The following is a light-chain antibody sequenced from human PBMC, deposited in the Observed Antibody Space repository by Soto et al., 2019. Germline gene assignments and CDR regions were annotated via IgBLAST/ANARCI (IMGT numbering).Light chain of an antibody. J-gene: IGLJ2*01. CDR1: NSDVGSYNL. V-gene: IGLV2-14*02. CDR3: GTWDNSLGDGHVV. Sequence: QSALTQPASVSGSPRQSITISCTGTNSDVGSYNLVSWFQQHPGKAPKLVIYEVTKRPSGIPDRFSGSKSGTSATLGITGLQTGDEADYYCGTWDNSLGDGHVVFGGGTKLTVL. CDR2: EVT.